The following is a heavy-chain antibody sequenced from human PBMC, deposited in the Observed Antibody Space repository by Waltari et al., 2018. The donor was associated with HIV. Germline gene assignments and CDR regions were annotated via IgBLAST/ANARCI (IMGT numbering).Heavy chain of an antibody. V-gene: IGHV3-7*01. CDR3: ARIGTFPHNYAIDF. Sequence: EVQLMESGGGLVQSGGSLRLACADSGFTLTNHWMSWVRQTPGKGLEWVAYIKDDGSEKYYMGSVKGRFTISRDNAKNSMFLQMNSLRAEDTAVYYCARIGTFPHNYAIDFWGQGTTVTVSS. J-gene: IGHJ6*02. CDR2: IKDDGSEK. CDR1: GFTLTNHW. D-gene: IGHD1-26*01.